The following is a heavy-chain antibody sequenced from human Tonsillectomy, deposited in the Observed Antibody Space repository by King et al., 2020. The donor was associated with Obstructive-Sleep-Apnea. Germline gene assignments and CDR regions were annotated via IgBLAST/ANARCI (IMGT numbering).Heavy chain of an antibody. CDR1: GDSINSGGYS. CDR2: MYPIGST. Sequence: QLQESGSGLLKPSQTLSLTCAVSGDSINSGGYSWSWIRQPPGNGLECIGYMYPIGSTYYNPSLKSRVAISADRSNNQFSLKLISVTAADTAVYYCTRAYDHSGHQFDSWGQGTLVTVSS. D-gene: IGHD3-22*01. CDR3: TRAYDHSGHQFDS. V-gene: IGHV4-30-2*01. J-gene: IGHJ4*02.